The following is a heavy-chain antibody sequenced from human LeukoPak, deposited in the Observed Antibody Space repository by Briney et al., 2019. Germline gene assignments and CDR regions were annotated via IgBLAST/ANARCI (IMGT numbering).Heavy chain of an antibody. V-gene: IGHV1-69*06. CDR2: IIPIFGTA. CDR1: GGTFSSYA. Sequence: SVKVSCKASGGTFSSYAISWVRQAPGQGLEWMGGIIPIFGTANYAQKFQGRVTITADKSTGTAYMELSSLRSEDTAVYYCARGGRYYYGSGSYYKGSYNWFDPWGQGTLVTVSS. D-gene: IGHD3-10*01. J-gene: IGHJ5*02. CDR3: ARGGRYYYGSGSYYKGSYNWFDP.